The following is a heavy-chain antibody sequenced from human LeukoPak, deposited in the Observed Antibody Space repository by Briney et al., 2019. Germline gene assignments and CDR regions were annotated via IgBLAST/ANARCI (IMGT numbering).Heavy chain of an antibody. V-gene: IGHV3-21*01. CDR3: ATIAVAGQPRGY. D-gene: IGHD6-19*01. CDR2: ISSSSSYI. Sequence: PGGSLRLSCAASGFTFSSYSMNWVRQAPGKGLEWVSSISSSSSYIYYADSVKGRFTISRDNAKNSLYLQMSSLRAEDTAVYYCATIAVAGQPRGYWGQGTLVTVSS. J-gene: IGHJ4*02. CDR1: GFTFSSYS.